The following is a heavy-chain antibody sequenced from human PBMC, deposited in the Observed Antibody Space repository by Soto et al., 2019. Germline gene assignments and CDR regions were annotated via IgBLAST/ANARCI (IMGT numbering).Heavy chain of an antibody. CDR2: IYYSGST. Sequence: QLQLQESCPGLVKPSETLSLTFTVSGGSISSSSYYWGWIRQPPGKGLEWIGSIYYSGSTYYNPSLKSRVTISVDTSKNQFSLKLSSVTAADTAVYYCARLQGNYVYYYMDVWGKGTTVTVSS. CDR1: GGSISSSSYY. J-gene: IGHJ6*03. V-gene: IGHV4-39*01. CDR3: ARLQGNYVYYYMDV.